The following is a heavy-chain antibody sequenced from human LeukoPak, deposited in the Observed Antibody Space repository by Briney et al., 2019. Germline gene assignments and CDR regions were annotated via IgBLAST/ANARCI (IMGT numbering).Heavy chain of an antibody. Sequence: PGGSLRLSCAASRFTFSSYWMSWVRQAPGKGLEWVANIKQDGSEKYYVDSVKGRFTISRDNAKNSLYLQMNSLRAEDTAVYYCARPQYCSGGSCYWFDPWGQGTLVTVSS. V-gene: IGHV3-7*01. CDR2: IKQDGSEK. CDR3: ARPQYCSGGSCYWFDP. CDR1: RFTFSSYW. J-gene: IGHJ5*02. D-gene: IGHD2-15*01.